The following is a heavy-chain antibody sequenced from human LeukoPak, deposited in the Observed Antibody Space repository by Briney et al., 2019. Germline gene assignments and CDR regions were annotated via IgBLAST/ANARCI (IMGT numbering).Heavy chain of an antibody. Sequence: PSETLSLTCAVYGGSFSGYYWSWIRQPPGKGLEWIGEINHSGSTNYNPSLKSRVTISVDTSKNQFSLKLSSVTAADTAVYYCARDGLGGYALRYWGQGTLVTVSS. CDR1: GGSFSGYY. CDR3: ARDGLGGYALRY. J-gene: IGHJ4*02. CDR2: INHSGST. D-gene: IGHD5-12*01. V-gene: IGHV4-34*01.